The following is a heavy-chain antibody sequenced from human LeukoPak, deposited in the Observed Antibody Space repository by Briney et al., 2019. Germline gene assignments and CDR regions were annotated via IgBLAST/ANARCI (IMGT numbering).Heavy chain of an antibody. Sequence: SETLSLTCTVSGGSISSFYWSWIGQPPGRGREWIGYIYYSGSTNDNPSLKSRVTISVDTSQNHFSLKLSSVTAEDTAVYYCARAKRRDGYMVDYWGQGTLVTVSS. J-gene: IGHJ4*02. D-gene: IGHD5-24*01. CDR3: ARAKRRDGYMVDY. CDR2: IYYSGST. CDR1: GGSISSFY. V-gene: IGHV4-59*01.